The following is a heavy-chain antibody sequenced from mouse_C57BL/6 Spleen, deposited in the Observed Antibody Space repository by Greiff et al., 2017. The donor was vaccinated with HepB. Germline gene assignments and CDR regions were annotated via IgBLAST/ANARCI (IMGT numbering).Heavy chain of an antibody. Sequence: EVQLQQSGPELVKPGASVKMSCKASGYTFTDYNMHWVKQSHGKSLEWIGYINPNNGGTSYNQKFKGKATLTVNKSSSTAYMELRSLTPEDSAVYYCARPPGSSYDFDYWGQGTTLTVSS. V-gene: IGHV1-22*01. CDR3: ARPPGSSYDFDY. D-gene: IGHD1-1*01. CDR1: GYTFTDYN. J-gene: IGHJ2*01. CDR2: INPNNGGT.